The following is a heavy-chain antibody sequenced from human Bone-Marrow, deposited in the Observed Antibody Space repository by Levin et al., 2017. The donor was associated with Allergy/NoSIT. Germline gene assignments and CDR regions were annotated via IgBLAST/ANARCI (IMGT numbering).Heavy chain of an antibody. CDR3: VREPEVEWSWFDP. Sequence: GGSLRLSCTASGFTFSTYTMNWVRQAPGKGLEWVSSISVSSSYKYYADSVKGRFTISRDNAGNSLYLQMDSLRAEDTAMYYCVREPEVEWSWFDPWGQGTLVTVSS. CDR1: GFTFSTYT. J-gene: IGHJ5*02. CDR2: ISVSSSYK. V-gene: IGHV3-21*01. D-gene: IGHD3-3*01.